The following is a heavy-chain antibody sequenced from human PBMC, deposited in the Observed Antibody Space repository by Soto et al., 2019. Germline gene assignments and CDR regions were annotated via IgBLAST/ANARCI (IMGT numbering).Heavy chain of an antibody. Sequence: GGSLRLSCAASGFTFSDYYMSWIRQAPGKGLEWVSYISSSSSYTNYADSVKGRFTISRDNAKNSLYLQMNSLRAEDTAVYYCARDQFSFLVGATSDWGQGTLVTVSS. CDR3: ARDQFSFLVGATSD. CDR2: ISSSSSYT. CDR1: GFTFSDYY. D-gene: IGHD1-26*01. V-gene: IGHV3-11*06. J-gene: IGHJ4*02.